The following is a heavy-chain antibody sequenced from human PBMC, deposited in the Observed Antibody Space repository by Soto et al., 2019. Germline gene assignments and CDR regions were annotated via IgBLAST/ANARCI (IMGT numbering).Heavy chain of an antibody. V-gene: IGHV3-48*02. J-gene: IGHJ4*02. CDR3: ARDLAYKRDWFDY. CDR2: ISSSSDTI. Sequence: PGGSLRLSCAASGFTFSGFSMNWVRQAPGKGLEWVSYISSSSDTIYYADSVKGRFTISRDNVKNSLYLQMNSLRDEDTAVYFCARDLAYKRDWFDYPAQGTLVPVSS. CDR1: GFTFSGFS. D-gene: IGHD2-21*02.